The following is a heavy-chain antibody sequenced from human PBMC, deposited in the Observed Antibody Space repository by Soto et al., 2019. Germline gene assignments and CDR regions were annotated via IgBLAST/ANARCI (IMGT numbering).Heavy chain of an antibody. CDR1: GFTFSTYS. V-gene: IGHV3-48*02. CDR3: AIYRPGY. J-gene: IGHJ4*02. CDR2: ISRTSNSI. Sequence: EVQLVESGGGLVQPGGSLRLSCAASGFTFSTYSMNWVRQAPGKGLEWVSYISRTSNSIYYADSVKGRFTISRDNAKNSLFLQMNSLRDEDTAVYYCAIYRPGYWGQGTPVTVSS.